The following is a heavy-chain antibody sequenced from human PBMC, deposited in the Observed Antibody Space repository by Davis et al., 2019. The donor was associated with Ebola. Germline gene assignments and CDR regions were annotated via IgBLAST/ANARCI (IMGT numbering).Heavy chain of an antibody. CDR1: GDSISGGDYY. CDR3: ARGRSSPRYYYYYMDV. D-gene: IGHD2-2*01. V-gene: IGHV4-61*08. Sequence: MPSETLSLTCTVSGDSISGGDYYWSWIRQPPGKRLEWIGYIYYSGSTNYNPSLKSRVTISVDTSKNQFSLKLSSVTAADTAVYYCARGRSSPRYYYYYMDVWGKGTTVTVSS. CDR2: IYYSGST. J-gene: IGHJ6*03.